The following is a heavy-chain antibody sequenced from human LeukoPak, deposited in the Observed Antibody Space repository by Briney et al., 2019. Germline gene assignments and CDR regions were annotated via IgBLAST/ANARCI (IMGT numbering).Heavy chain of an antibody. Sequence: GGSLRLSCAASGFTFSSYAMSWVRQASGKGLEWVSAISGSGGSTYYADSVKGRFTISRDNSKNTLYLQMNSLRAEDTAVYYCAKAGGGSSGYYFYYFDYWGQGTLVTVSS. CDR3: AKAGGGSSGYYFYYFDY. CDR1: GFTFSSYA. CDR2: ISGSGGST. J-gene: IGHJ4*02. V-gene: IGHV3-23*01. D-gene: IGHD3-22*01.